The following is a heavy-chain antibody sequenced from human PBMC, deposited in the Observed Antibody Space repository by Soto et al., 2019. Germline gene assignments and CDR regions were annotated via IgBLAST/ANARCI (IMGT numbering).Heavy chain of an antibody. Sequence: PSETLSLTCTVSGGSISSYYWSWIRQPPGKGLEWIGYIYYSGSTNYNPSLKSRVTISVDTSKNQFSLKLSSVTAADTAVYYCARCVVGVPAAGGHYYYMDVWGKGTTVTVSS. CDR3: ARCVVGVPAAGGHYYYMDV. CDR2: IYYSGST. V-gene: IGHV4-59*01. D-gene: IGHD2-2*01. J-gene: IGHJ6*03. CDR1: GGSISSYY.